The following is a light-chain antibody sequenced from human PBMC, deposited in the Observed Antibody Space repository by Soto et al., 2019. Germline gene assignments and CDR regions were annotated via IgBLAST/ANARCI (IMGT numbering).Light chain of an antibody. CDR2: GSA. CDR3: QQYHSWPA. J-gene: IGKJ1*01. CDR1: QSGFSS. V-gene: IGKV3-15*01. Sequence: VRTPCPPTLSDSPGGISTLSCRASQSGFSSLAWYQQRPGQAPRLLIYGSATRAMGIPDRFSGSGSGTEFTLTISSLHSEDSAVYYCQQYHSWPAFGQGTKVDI.